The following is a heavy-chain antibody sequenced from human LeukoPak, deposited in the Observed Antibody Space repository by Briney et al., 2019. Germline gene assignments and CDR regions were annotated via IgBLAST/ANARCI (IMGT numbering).Heavy chain of an antibody. D-gene: IGHD3-22*01. CDR2: IKQDESEK. CDR1: GFTFSDYS. J-gene: IGHJ5*02. Sequence: GGSLRLSCAASGFTFSDYSMNWVRQAPGKGLEWVANIKQDESEKYYVDSVKGRFTISRDNAKNSLYLQMSSLRAEDTAVYFCARACTSSSCSGWFDPCGQGTLVTVSS. CDR3: ARACTSSSCSGWFDP. V-gene: IGHV3-7*01.